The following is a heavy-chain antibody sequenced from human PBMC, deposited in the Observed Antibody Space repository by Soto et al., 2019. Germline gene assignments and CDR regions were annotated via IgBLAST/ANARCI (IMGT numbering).Heavy chain of an antibody. CDR1: GYTFTSYA. D-gene: IGHD6-19*01. J-gene: IGHJ5*02. CDR3: AREYSSGWLGEYNWFDP. V-gene: IGHV1-3*01. CDR2: INAGNGNT. Sequence: ASVKVSCKASGYTFTSYAMHWGRQAPGQRLEWMGWINAGNGNTKYSQKFQGRVTITRDTSASTAYMELSSLRSEDTAVYYCAREYSSGWLGEYNWFDPWGQGTLVTVSS.